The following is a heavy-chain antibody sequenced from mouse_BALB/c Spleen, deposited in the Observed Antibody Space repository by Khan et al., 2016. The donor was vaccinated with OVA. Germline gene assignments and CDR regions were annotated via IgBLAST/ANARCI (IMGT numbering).Heavy chain of an antibody. J-gene: IGHJ1*01. CDR2: IYPGGGYT. CDR3: AKGGYDGSDV. D-gene: IGHD2-2*01. CDR1: GYTFTNYW. V-gene: IGHV1-63*02. Sequence: QVRLQQSGAELVRPGTSVKMSRKAAGYTFTNYWIGWIKQRPGHGLEWIGEIYPGGGYTKYNEKFKGKATLTADTSSSTVYMQLSNLTSEDSAIYYGAKGGYDGSDVWGAGTTVTVSS.